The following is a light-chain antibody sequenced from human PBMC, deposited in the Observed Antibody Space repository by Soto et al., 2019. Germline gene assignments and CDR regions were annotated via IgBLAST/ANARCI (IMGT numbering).Light chain of an antibody. CDR3: QQYNNWSRT. J-gene: IGKJ1*01. Sequence: EIVMTQSPATLSVSPGERATLSCRASQSVSSNLAWYQHKPGQAPRLLIYGASTRATGIPARFSGSGSGTEFTLTISSLQSEDFAVYYCQQYNNWSRTFGQGTKVAIK. CDR2: GAS. V-gene: IGKV3-15*01. CDR1: QSVSSN.